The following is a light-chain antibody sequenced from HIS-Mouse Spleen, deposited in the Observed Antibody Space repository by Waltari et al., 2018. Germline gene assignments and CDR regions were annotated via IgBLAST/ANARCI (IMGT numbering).Light chain of an antibody. CDR3: NSRDSSGNHVV. V-gene: IGLV3-19*01. CDR2: GKN. J-gene: IGLJ2*01. Sequence: SSELTQDPAVSVALGQTVRITCQGDSLSSYYASWYQQKPGQAPVLVISGKNNRPSGIPDRFSGSSSGNTASLTITGAQAEDEADYYCNSRDSSGNHVVFGGGTKLTVL. CDR1: SLSSYY.